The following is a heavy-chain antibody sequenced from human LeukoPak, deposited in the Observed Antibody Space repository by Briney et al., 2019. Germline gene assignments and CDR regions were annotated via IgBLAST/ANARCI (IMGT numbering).Heavy chain of an antibody. J-gene: IGHJ4*02. CDR3: ASTPTPGIAVAGGY. Sequence: SETLSLTCTVSDYYISSGHYWGWIRQPPGKGLEWIGNIHHAGATYHNPSLKSRVTISVDTSKNQFSLKLNSVTAADTAVYYCASTPTPGIAVAGGYWGQGTLVTVSS. CDR1: DYYISSGHY. CDR2: IHHAGAT. V-gene: IGHV4-38-2*02. D-gene: IGHD6-19*01.